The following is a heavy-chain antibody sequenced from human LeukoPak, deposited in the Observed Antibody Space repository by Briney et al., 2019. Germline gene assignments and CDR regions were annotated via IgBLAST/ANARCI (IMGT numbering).Heavy chain of an antibody. CDR3: AKQLYYDFWSFDY. J-gene: IGHJ4*02. CDR2: ISYDGSNK. CDR1: GFTFSSYG. V-gene: IGHV3-30*18. Sequence: GGSLRLSCVASGFTFSSYGMHWVRQAPGKGLEWVALISYDGSNKYYADSMKGRFTISRDNSKNALYLQMNSLRGEDTAVYYCAKQLYYDFWSFDYWGQGTLVTVSS. D-gene: IGHD3-3*01.